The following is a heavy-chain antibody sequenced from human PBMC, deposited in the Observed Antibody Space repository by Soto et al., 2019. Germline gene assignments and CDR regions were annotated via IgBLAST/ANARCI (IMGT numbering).Heavy chain of an antibody. Sequence: QVQLVESGGGVVQPGRSLRLSCAASGFTFSSYGMHWVRQAPGKGLEGVAVIWYDGSNKYYADSVKGRFTISRDNSKNTLYLQMNSLRAEDTAVYYCARERGDCSSTSCYVWFDPWGQGTLVTVSS. CDR3: ARERGDCSSTSCYVWFDP. CDR1: GFTFSSYG. CDR2: IWYDGSNK. V-gene: IGHV3-33*01. J-gene: IGHJ5*02. D-gene: IGHD2-2*01.